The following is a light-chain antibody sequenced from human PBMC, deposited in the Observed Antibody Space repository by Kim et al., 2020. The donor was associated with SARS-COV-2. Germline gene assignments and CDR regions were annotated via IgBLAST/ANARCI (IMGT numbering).Light chain of an antibody. CDR2: DVS. CDR1: SRDVGSHNF. J-gene: IGLJ3*02. V-gene: IGLV2-14*03. CDR3: SSYTGTTTWV. Sequence: GQSITISCTGTSRDVGSHNFVSWYQQHPGKAPKLMIYDVSNRPSGVSSRFSGSKSGNTASLTISGLQAEDEADYYCSSYTGTTTWVFGGGTQLTVL.